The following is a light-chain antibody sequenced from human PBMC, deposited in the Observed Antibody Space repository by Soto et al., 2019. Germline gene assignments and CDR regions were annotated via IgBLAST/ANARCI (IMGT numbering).Light chain of an antibody. Sequence: EIVLTQSPGTQSLSPGERVTLSCRASQSVSSSYLAWYQQKPGQAPRLLIYGASSRATGIPDRFSGSGSGTDFTLTISRLEPEDFAVYYCQQYGSSLFTFGPGTKVDIK. CDR2: GAS. V-gene: IGKV3-20*01. CDR1: QSVSSSY. CDR3: QQYGSSLFT. J-gene: IGKJ3*01.